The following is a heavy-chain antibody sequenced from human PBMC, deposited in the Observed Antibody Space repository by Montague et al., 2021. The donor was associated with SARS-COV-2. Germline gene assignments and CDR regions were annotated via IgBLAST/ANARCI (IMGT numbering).Heavy chain of an antibody. CDR3: ARVQGITMIVVVIGAFDI. CDR2: IYYSGST. D-gene: IGHD3-22*01. Sequence: TLSLTCTVSGGSISSGGYYWSWIRQHPGKGLVWIVYIYYSGSTYYNPSLKSRVTISVDTSKNQFSLKLSSVTAADTAVYYCARVQGITMIVVVIGAFDIWGQGTMGTVSS. J-gene: IGHJ3*02. V-gene: IGHV4-31*03. CDR1: GGSISSGGYY.